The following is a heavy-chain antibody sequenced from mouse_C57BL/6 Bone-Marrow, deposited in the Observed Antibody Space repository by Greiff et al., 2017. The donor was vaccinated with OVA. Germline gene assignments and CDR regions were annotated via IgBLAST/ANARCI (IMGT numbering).Heavy chain of an antibody. V-gene: IGHV5-6*01. J-gene: IGHJ3*01. CDR2: ISSGGSYT. Sequence: EVNVVESGGDLVKPGGSLKLSCAASGFTFSSYGMSWVRQTPDKRLEWVATISSGGSYTYYPDSVKGRFTISRDNAKNTLYLQMSSLKSEDTAMYYCARGWEFAYWGQGTLVTVSA. CDR3: ARGWEFAY. D-gene: IGHD1-1*02. CDR1: GFTFSSYG.